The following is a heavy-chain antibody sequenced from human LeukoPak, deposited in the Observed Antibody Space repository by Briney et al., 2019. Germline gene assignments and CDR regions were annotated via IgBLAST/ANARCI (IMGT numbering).Heavy chain of an antibody. CDR3: AAHIGWFDP. Sequence: PGGSLRLSCAAAGFTFNNHAMHWVRQAPGKGLEWVAVISYHGGDKYYADSVKGRFTISRDNSKNTLDLQMNSLGGEDTAVYYCAAHIGWFDPWGQGTLVSVSS. CDR2: ISYHGGDK. V-gene: IGHV3-30*04. D-gene: IGHD2-21*01. CDR1: GFTFNNHA. J-gene: IGHJ5*02.